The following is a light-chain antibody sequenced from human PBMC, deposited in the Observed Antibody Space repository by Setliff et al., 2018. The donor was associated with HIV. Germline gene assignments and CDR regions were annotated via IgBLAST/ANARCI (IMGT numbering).Light chain of an antibody. CDR2: RND. J-gene: IGLJ3*02. Sequence: QSALSQPPSASGTPGQRVTISCSGSSSNIETNYVYWYQQLPRTAPKLLIYRNDQRRSGVPDRFSGSKSATSASLAISGLRSEDEADYYCAAWDNSLRIWVFGGGTKVTVL. V-gene: IGLV1-47*01. CDR3: AAWDNSLRIWV. CDR1: SSNIETNY.